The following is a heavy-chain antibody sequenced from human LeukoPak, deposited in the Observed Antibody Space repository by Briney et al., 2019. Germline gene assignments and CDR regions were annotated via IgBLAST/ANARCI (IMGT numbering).Heavy chain of an antibody. V-gene: IGHV3-21*01. CDR1: GFTFSSYS. D-gene: IGHD6-19*01. CDR3: ARAPAVAAGSDY. J-gene: IGHJ4*02. Sequence: PGGSLRLSCAASGFTFSSYSMNWVRQAPGKGLEWVSSISSSSSYIYYADSVKGRFTISRDNAKNSLYLQMNSLRAEDTAVYYCARAPAVAAGSDYWGQGTLVTVSS. CDR2: ISSSSSYI.